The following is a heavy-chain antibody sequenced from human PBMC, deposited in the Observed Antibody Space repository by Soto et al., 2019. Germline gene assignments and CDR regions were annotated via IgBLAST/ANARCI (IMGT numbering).Heavy chain of an antibody. CDR3: ATGMYCSGGSCSDY. V-gene: IGHV1-24*01. CDR2: FDPEDGET. Sequence: ASVKVSCKVSGYTLTELSMHWVRQAPGKGLEWMGGFDPEDGETIYAQKFQGRVTMTEDTSTDTAYMELSSLRSEDTAVYYCATGMYCSGGSCSDYRGQGTLXTVSS. CDR1: GYTLTELS. J-gene: IGHJ4*02. D-gene: IGHD2-15*01.